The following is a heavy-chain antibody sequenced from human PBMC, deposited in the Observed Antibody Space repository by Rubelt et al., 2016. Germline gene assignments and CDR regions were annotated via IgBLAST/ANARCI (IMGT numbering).Heavy chain of an antibody. V-gene: IGHV3-30*04. J-gene: IGHJ4*02. D-gene: IGHD3-16*02. CDR1: SRSA. Sequence: SRSAMHWVRQAPGKGLEWVAVISYDGSNKYYADSVKGRFTISRDNSKNTLYLQMNSLRAEDTAVYYCARDIVGGQGTLVTVSS. CDR3: ARDIV. CDR2: ISYDGSNK.